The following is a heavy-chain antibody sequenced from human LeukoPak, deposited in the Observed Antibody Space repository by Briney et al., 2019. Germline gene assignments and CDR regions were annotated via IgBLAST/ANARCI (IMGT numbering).Heavy chain of an antibody. J-gene: IGHJ4*02. Sequence: GGSLRLSCAASGFTFSSYWMTWVRQAPGKGLEWVSHMKQDGSEKYYVDSVKGRFTISRDNSKNSLYLQMNSLRAEDTAVYYCARDRCHGDCYYFDSWGQGTLVTVSS. V-gene: IGHV3-7*01. CDR3: ARDRCHGDCYYFDS. CDR1: GFTFSSYW. CDR2: MKQDGSEK. D-gene: IGHD2-21*02.